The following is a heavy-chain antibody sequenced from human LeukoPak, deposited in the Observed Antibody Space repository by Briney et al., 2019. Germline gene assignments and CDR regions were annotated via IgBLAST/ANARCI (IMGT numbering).Heavy chain of an antibody. Sequence: SETLSLTCTVSGGSISSSGYYWGWIRQPPGKGLEWIGSNGGSTYYNPSLKSRVIISVDTSKNQFSLKLSSVTAADTAVYYCARAQYNWNSGLNYYFDYWGQGTLVTVSS. V-gene: IGHV4-39*07. CDR3: ARAQYNWNSGLNYYFDY. CDR2: NGGST. J-gene: IGHJ4*02. CDR1: GGSISSSGYY. D-gene: IGHD1-7*01.